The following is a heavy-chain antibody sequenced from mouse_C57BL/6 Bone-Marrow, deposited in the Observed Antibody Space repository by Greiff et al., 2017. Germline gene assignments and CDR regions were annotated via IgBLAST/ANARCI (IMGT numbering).Heavy chain of an antibody. V-gene: IGHV5-6*01. CDR3: ARQITSFDY. CDR2: ISSGGSYT. D-gene: IGHD2-4*01. CDR1: GFTFSSYG. Sequence: EVMLVESGGDLVKPGGSLKLSCAASGFTFSSYGMSWVRQTPDKRLEWVATISSGGSYTYYPDSLKGRFTISRDNAKNTLYLQMSSLKSEDTSMYYCARQITSFDYWGQGTTLTVSS. J-gene: IGHJ2*01.